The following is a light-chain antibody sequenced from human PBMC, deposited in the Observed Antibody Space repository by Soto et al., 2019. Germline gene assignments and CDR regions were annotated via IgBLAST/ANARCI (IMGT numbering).Light chain of an antibody. CDR3: QQYNSYSET. CDR2: AAS. Sequence: DIQMTQSPSTLSSSVGDRVTITCRASHTISSWLAWYQQKPGKAPKRLIYAASSLESGVPSRFSGSGSGTEFTLTISSLQPDDFATYYCQQYNSYSETFGQGTKVDI. CDR1: HTISSW. V-gene: IGKV1-5*01. J-gene: IGKJ1*01.